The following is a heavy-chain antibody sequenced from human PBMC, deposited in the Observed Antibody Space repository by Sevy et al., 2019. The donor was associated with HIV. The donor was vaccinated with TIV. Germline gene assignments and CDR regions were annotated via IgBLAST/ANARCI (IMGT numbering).Heavy chain of an antibody. CDR3: VRDGHDYEYWFDP. Sequence: GGSLRLSCAASGFTFSRYWMTWVRQAPGKGLEWVATLNQGGSDKYYVDSVKGRFTISRDNAKNSLYLQMDSLGAEDTAVYYCVRDGHDYEYWFDPWGQGTLVTVSS. J-gene: IGHJ5*02. V-gene: IGHV3-7*01. CDR2: LNQGGSDK. CDR1: GFTFSRYW. D-gene: IGHD4-17*01.